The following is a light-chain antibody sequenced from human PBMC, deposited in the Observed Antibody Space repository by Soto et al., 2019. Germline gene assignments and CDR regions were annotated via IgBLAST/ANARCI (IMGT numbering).Light chain of an antibody. J-gene: IGKJ4*01. Sequence: EIVLTQSPATLSLSPGERATLSCRASQSVDNYLAWYQQKPGQAPRLLIYDASKRASGIPARFSGSGSGTDFTLTISRLEPEDFAVYYCQQYGASPLTFGGGTKVEIK. V-gene: IGKV3-11*01. CDR3: QQYGASPLT. CDR2: DAS. CDR1: QSVDNY.